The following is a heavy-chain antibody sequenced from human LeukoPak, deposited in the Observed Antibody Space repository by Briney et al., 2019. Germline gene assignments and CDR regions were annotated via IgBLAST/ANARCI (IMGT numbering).Heavy chain of an antibody. J-gene: IGHJ5*02. Sequence: PGGSLRLSCAASGFTFSTYWMSWVRQAPGKGLEWVANIKQDGSEKYYVDSLKGRFTISRDNAKNSLYLQMNSLRAEDTAVYYCARDGTMAARPTWGQGTLVTVSS. D-gene: IGHD6-6*01. CDR1: GFTFSTYW. CDR2: IKQDGSEK. V-gene: IGHV3-7*01. CDR3: ARDGTMAARPT.